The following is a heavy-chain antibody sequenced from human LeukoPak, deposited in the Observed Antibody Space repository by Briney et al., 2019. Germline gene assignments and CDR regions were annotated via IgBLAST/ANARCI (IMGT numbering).Heavy chain of an antibody. J-gene: IGHJ4*02. Sequence: SGPALVKPTQTLTLTCTFSGFSLSTSGMCESWIRQPPGKALEWLALIDWDDDKYYSTSLKTRLTISKDTSKNQVVLTMTNMDPVDTATYYCARMQRNYDSSGYYYIYFDYWGQGTLVTVSS. CDR3: ARMQRNYDSSGYYYIYFDY. D-gene: IGHD3-22*01. V-gene: IGHV2-70*01. CDR2: IDWDDDK. CDR1: GFSLSTSGMC.